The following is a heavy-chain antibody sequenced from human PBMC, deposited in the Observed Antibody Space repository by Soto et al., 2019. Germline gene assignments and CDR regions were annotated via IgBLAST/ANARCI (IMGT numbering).Heavy chain of an antibody. Sequence: GGSLRLSCAVSGFTFRSSPMSWVRRAPGKGLEWVSGINGGDDSKHYAESVRGRFTISRDNSTNTLFLQMSSLRGDDTATYYCTKGGSSGYFDPSSGYSTPDHWGQGTLVTVSS. D-gene: IGHD3-3*01. V-gene: IGHV3-23*01. CDR1: GFTFRSSP. J-gene: IGHJ5*02. CDR3: TKGGSSGYFDPSSGYSTPDH. CDR2: INGGDDSK.